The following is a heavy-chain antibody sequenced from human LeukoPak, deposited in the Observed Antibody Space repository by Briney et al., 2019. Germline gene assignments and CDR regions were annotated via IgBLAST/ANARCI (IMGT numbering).Heavy chain of an antibody. Sequence: GGSLRLSCAASGFSVNSNYMTWVRQATGKGLEWVSVVYTGGSTYYADSVKGRFTISRDNSKNTLYLQMNSLRAEDTAVHYCAVSYSSSWYRSFDYWGQGTLVTVSS. CDR1: GFSVNSNY. CDR2: VYTGGST. J-gene: IGHJ4*02. CDR3: AVSYSSSWYRSFDY. D-gene: IGHD6-13*01. V-gene: IGHV3-53*01.